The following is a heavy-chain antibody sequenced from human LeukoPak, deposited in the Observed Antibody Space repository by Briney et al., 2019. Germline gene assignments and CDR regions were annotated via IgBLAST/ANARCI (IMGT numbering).Heavy chain of an antibody. V-gene: IGHV4-59*13. CDR2: MYYGWSP. D-gene: IGHD1-26*01. CDR3: VTGRYSYGWYNH. J-gene: IGHJ5*02. Sequence: SETLSLTCTVSGGSISSFYWSWIRQPPGKGLEWIGYMYYGWSPNYNPSLKSRVITSLDTSKKQFSLKLNSVTTADTAVYYCVTGRYSYGWYNHWGQGILVIVSS. CDR1: GGSISSFY.